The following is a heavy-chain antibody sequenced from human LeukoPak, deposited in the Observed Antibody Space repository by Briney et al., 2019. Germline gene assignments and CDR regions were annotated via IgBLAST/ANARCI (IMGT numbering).Heavy chain of an antibody. D-gene: IGHD6-13*01. CDR3: ARGGYSSSPTSGAFDI. CDR1: GGSISSYY. Sequence: PSETLSLTCTVSGGSISSYYWSWIRQPPGKGLEWIGYIYYSGSTNYNPSLKSRVTISVDTSKNQFSLKLSFVTAADTAVYYCARGGYSSSPTSGAFDIWGQGTMVTVSS. CDR2: IYYSGST. J-gene: IGHJ3*02. V-gene: IGHV4-59*01.